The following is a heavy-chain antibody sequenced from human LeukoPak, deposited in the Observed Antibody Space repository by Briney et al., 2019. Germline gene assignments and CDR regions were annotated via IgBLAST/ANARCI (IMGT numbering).Heavy chain of an antibody. CDR1: GFTFSNYW. CDR2: IKEDGSEK. J-gene: IGHJ4*02. D-gene: IGHD6-13*01. V-gene: IGHV3-7*01. CDR3: ASGRQLGY. Sequence: GGSLRLSCAASGFTFSNYWMSWVRQAPEKGLEWVANIKEDGSEKYYVDSVKGRFTISRDNARNSLYLQMNSLRAGDTAVYYCASGRQLGYWGQGTLVTVSS.